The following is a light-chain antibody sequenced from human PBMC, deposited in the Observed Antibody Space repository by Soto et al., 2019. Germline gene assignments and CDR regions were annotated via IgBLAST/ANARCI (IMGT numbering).Light chain of an antibody. J-gene: IGKJ4*01. CDR1: QSVSSY. CDR2: DAS. V-gene: IGKV3-11*01. CDR3: QQRSNLTLT. Sequence: EIVLTQSPATLSLSPGERATLSCRASQSVSSYLAWYQQKPGQAPRLLIYDASNTATGIPARFSGSGSGNDFALTISSLEPEAFAVYYCQQRSNLTLTCGGGTKVESK.